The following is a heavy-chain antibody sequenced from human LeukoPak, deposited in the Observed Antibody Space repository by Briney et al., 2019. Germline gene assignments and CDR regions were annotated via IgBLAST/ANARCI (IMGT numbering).Heavy chain of an antibody. CDR3: AKDLLGGGSY. CDR1: GFTFSNYG. CDR2: ISYDGSNK. V-gene: IGHV3-30*18. J-gene: IGHJ4*02. Sequence: PGGSLRLSCAASGFTFSNYGMHWVRQAPGKGLEWVAVISYDGSNKYYADSVKGRFTISRDNSKNTLYLQMNSLRAEDTAVYYCAKDLLGGGSYWGQGTLVTVSS. D-gene: IGHD3-16*01.